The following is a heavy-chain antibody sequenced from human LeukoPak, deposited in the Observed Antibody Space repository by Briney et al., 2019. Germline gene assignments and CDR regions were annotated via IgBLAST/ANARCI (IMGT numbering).Heavy chain of an antibody. Sequence: GASVKVSCKTSGYIFGHNGIGWVRQAPGQGLEWMGWINTNTGNPTYAQGFTGRFVFSLDTSVSTAYLQISGLKAEDTAVYYCGIVVVPAAIRYWGQGTLVTVSS. CDR1: GYIFGHNG. CDR3: GIVVVPAAIRY. V-gene: IGHV7-4-1*02. CDR2: INTNTGNP. D-gene: IGHD2-2*01. J-gene: IGHJ4*02.